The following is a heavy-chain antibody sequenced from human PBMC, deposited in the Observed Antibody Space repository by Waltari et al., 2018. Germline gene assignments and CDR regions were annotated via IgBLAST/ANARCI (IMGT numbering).Heavy chain of an antibody. CDR2: INHSGST. CDR1: GGSFSGYY. CDR3: AIRRFPLITIFGVVRDPYNWFDP. J-gene: IGHJ5*02. D-gene: IGHD3-3*01. V-gene: IGHV4-34*01. Sequence: QVQLQQWGAGLLKPSETLSLTCAVYGGSFSGYYWRWIRQHQGKGMEWIGEINHSGSTNYNPSLKSRVTISVDTSKNQFSLKLSSVTAADTAVYYCAIRRFPLITIFGVVRDPYNWFDPWGQGTLVTVSS.